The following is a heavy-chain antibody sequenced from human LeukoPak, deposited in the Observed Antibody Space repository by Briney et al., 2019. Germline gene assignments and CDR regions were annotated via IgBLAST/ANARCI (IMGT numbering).Heavy chain of an antibody. CDR1: GGSISSYY. J-gene: IGHJ6*03. Sequence: TSETLSLTCTVSGGSISSYYWSWIRQPPGKGLEWIGYIYYSGSTNYNPSLKSRVTISVDTSKNQFSLKLSSVTAADTAVYYCARHSRGYDFPATYHYYYYMDVWGKGTTVTVSS. CDR3: ARHSRGYDFPATYHYYYYMDV. CDR2: IYYSGST. V-gene: IGHV4-59*08. D-gene: IGHD5-12*01.